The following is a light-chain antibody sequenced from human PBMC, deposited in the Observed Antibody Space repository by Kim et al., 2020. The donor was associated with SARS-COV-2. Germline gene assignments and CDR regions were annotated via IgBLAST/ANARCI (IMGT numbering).Light chain of an antibody. V-gene: IGLV3-19*01. CDR3: NSRDSSGNHLV. J-gene: IGLJ3*02. CDR1: SLRSYY. Sequence: LGKTVRITCQGDSLRSYYASWYQQKPGQAPVLVIYGKNNRPSGIPDRFSGSSSGNTASLTITGAQAEDEADYYCNSRDSSGNHLVFGGGTKLTVL. CDR2: GKN.